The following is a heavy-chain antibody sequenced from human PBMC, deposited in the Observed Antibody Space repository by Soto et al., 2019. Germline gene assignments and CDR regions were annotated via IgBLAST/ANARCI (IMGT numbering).Heavy chain of an antibody. Sequence: QVQVVQSGAEVKKPGSSVKVSCKASGGTFSSYTITWVRQAPGQGLEWMGRIIPMLGLTNYAQKFQGRVAITADKSTSTAYMGLSSLRSGDTAVYYCALEIVIPYSWGQGTLVTVSS. CDR3: ALEIVIPYS. CDR2: IIPMLGLT. D-gene: IGHD1-26*01. V-gene: IGHV1-69*02. CDR1: GGTFSSYT. J-gene: IGHJ4*02.